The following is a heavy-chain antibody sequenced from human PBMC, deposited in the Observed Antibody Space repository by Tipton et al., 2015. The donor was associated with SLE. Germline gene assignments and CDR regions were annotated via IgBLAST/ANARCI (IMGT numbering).Heavy chain of an antibody. CDR3: ARTWAKNYYYMDV. CDR1: GFTVSSNY. J-gene: IGHJ6*03. CDR2: IYSGGST. V-gene: IGHV3-66*02. D-gene: IGHD4/OR15-4a*01. Sequence: GSLRLSCAASGFTVSSNYMSWVRQAPGKGLEWVSVIYSGGSTYYADSVKGRFIISRDNSKNTLYLQMNSLRAEDTAVYYCARTWAKNYYYMDVWGKGTTVTVSS.